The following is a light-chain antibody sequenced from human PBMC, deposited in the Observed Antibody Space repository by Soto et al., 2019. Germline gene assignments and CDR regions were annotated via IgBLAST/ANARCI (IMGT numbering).Light chain of an antibody. CDR3: QHYNSYSEA. CDR1: QGISSY. J-gene: IGKJ1*01. Sequence: AIRMTQSPSSLDASTGYRVTITCRASQGISSYLAWYQQKKGKAPKILIYAASTLQSGVPSRFRGSGSGTDFTLTLSRLQPDDFETYYCQHYNSYSEAFGQGTKVDIK. V-gene: IGKV1-8*01. CDR2: AAS.